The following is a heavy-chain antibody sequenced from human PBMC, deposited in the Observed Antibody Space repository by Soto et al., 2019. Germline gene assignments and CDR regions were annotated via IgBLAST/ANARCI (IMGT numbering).Heavy chain of an antibody. CDR3: ARGGIAAADTMPKNWFDP. V-gene: IGHV3-33*01. J-gene: IGHJ5*02. Sequence: QVQLVESGGGVVQPGRSLRLSCAASGFTFSSYGMHWVRQAPGKGLEWVAVIWYDGSNKYYADSVKGRFTISRDNSKNTRYLQMNSLRAEDTAVYYCARGGIAAADTMPKNWFDPWGQGTLVTVSS. D-gene: IGHD6-13*01. CDR1: GFTFSSYG. CDR2: IWYDGSNK.